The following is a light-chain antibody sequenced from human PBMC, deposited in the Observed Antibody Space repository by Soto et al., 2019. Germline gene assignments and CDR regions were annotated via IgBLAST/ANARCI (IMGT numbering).Light chain of an antibody. V-gene: IGLV2-11*01. CDR3: CSYPGNPRV. Sequence: QSALTQPRSVSGSPGQSVTISCTGTSSDVGGFNYVSWYQQHPGRAPKLMIYDVIKRPSGVPDRFSGSKSGNTASLTISGLQAEDEADYYCCSYPGNPRVFGGGTKLTVL. J-gene: IGLJ3*02. CDR2: DVI. CDR1: SSDVGGFNY.